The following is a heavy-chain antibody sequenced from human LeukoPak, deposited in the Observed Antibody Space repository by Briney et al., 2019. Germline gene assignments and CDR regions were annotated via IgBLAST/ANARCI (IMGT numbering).Heavy chain of an antibody. D-gene: IGHD3-22*01. V-gene: IGHV3-53*01. CDR3: ARYGTLYYDSSGKNFDY. CDR1: GFTFSSYW. Sequence: GGSLRLSCAASGFTFSSYWMHWVRQAPGKGLEWVSVIYSGGSTYYADSVKGRFTISRDNSKNTLYLQMNSLRAEDTAVYYCARYGTLYYDSSGKNFDYWGQGTLVTVSS. CDR2: IYSGGST. J-gene: IGHJ4*02.